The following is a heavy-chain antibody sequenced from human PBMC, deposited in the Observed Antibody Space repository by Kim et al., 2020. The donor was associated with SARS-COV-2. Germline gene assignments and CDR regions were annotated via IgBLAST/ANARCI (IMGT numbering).Heavy chain of an antibody. CDR1: GGSISSGDYY. D-gene: IGHD3-10*01. V-gene: IGHV4-30-4*01. CDR2: IYYSGST. J-gene: IGHJ5*02. Sequence: SETLSLTCTVSGGSISSGDYYWSWIRQPPGKGLEWIGYIYYSGSTYYNPSLKSRVTISVDTSKNQFSLKLSSVTAADTAVYYCARAAYGSGSYAWFDPWGQGTLVTVSS. CDR3: ARAAYGSGSYAWFDP.